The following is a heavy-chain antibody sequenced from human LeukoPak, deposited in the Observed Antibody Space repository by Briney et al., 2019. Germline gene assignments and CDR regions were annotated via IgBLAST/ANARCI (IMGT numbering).Heavy chain of an antibody. CDR1: GFTFSSYI. J-gene: IGHJ4*02. CDR2: ISSSSSYI. D-gene: IGHD6-6*01. V-gene: IGHV3-21*03. CDR3: ARVPEGQLTVDY. Sequence: GGSLRLSCAASGFTFSSYIMNWVRQAPGKGLEWVSSISSSSSYIYYADSVKGRFTISRDNAKNSLYLQMNSLRAEDTAVYYCARVPEGQLTVDYWGQGTLVTVSS.